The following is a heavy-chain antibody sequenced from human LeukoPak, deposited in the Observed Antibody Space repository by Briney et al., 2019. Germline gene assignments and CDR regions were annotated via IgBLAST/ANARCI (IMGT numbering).Heavy chain of an antibody. CDR3: ARDRGSSGLVYYYYYMDV. J-gene: IGHJ6*03. CDR1: GFTFDDYG. CDR2: INWNGGST. Sequence: GGSLRLSCAASGFTFDDYGMSWVRQAPGKGLEWVSGINWNGGSTGYADSVKGRFTISRDNAKNSLYLQMNSLRAEDTALYYCARDRGSSGLVYYYYYMDVWGKGTTVTVSS. V-gene: IGHV3-20*04. D-gene: IGHD6-6*01.